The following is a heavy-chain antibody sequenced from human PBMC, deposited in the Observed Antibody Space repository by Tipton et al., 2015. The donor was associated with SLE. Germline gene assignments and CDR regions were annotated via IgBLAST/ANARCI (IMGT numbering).Heavy chain of an antibody. V-gene: IGHV4-34*01. J-gene: IGHJ3*02. Sequence: LRLSCAASGFTFSSYAMSWVRQPPGKGLEWIGEINHSGSTNYNPSLKSRVTISVDTSKNQFSLKLSSVTAADTAVYYCARDGAGDAFDIWGQGTMVTVSS. CDR3: ARDGAGDAFDI. D-gene: IGHD1-26*01. CDR2: INHSGST. CDR1: GFTFSSYA.